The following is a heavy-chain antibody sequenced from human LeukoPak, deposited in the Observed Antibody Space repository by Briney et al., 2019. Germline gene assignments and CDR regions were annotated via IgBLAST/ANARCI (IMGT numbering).Heavy chain of an antibody. CDR1: GFTFSSYA. J-gene: IGHJ4*02. CDR3: AKTGTGWHYFDY. CDR2: ISGSGGST. Sequence: GGSLRLSCAASGFTFSSYAMSWVRQAPGKGLEWVSAISGSGGSTYYADSVKGRFTISRDNSKNTLYLQTNSLRAEDTAVFYCAKTGTGWHYFDYWGQGTLVTVSS. D-gene: IGHD6-19*01. V-gene: IGHV3-23*01.